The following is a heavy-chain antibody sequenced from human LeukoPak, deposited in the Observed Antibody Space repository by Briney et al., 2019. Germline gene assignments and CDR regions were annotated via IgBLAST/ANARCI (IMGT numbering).Heavy chain of an antibody. CDR2: ISGSGGNT. V-gene: IGHV3-23*01. J-gene: IGHJ4*02. CDR1: GFTFSNYG. Sequence: PGGTLRLSCAASGFTFSNYGMSWVRQAPGKGLEWVSTISGSGGNTYDADSVKGRFTISRDNSKNSVYLQISSLRAEDTALYYCARGPAATDVYYFDYWGQGTLVTVSS. CDR3: ARGPAATDVYYFDY. D-gene: IGHD6-13*01.